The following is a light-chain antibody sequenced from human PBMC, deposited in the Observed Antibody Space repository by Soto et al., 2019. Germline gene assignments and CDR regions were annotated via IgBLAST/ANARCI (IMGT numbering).Light chain of an antibody. V-gene: IGLV2-8*01. CDR2: DVS. CDR1: SSDVGGYDF. J-gene: IGLJ1*01. CDR3: SSFVGGNIYV. Sequence: QSALPQPPSASGSPGQSVTISCTGTSSDVGGYDFVAWHQRHPGKAPRLMIYDVSKRPSGVPDRFSGSKSGYTASLTVSGLQAEDEADYYCSSFVGGNIYVFGTGTKVTVL.